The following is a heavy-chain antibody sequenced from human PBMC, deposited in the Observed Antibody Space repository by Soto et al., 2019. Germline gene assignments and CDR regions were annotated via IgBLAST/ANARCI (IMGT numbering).Heavy chain of an antibody. CDR1: GFTVSSNY. J-gene: IGHJ6*02. Sequence: EVQLVESGGGLIQPGGSLRLSCAASGFTVSSNYMSWVRQARGKALEWVSGIYSGGRTDYADSVKGRFTISRDNSKNTLYLQMNSLRAEDTAVYYCARARRGGMDVWGPGTTVTVSS. CDR3: ARARRGGMDV. V-gene: IGHV3-53*01. CDR2: IYSGGRT.